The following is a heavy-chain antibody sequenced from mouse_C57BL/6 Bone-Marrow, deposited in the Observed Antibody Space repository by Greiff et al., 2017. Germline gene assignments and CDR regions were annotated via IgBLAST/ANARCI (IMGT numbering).Heavy chain of an antibody. CDR3: ARDAGGYYPAWFAY. V-gene: IGHV3-1*01. CDR1: GYSITSGYD. CDR2: ISYSGST. D-gene: IGHD2-3*01. J-gene: IGHJ3*01. Sequence: EVKLMESGPGMVKPSQSLSLTCTVTGYSITSGYDWHWIRHFPGNKLEWMGYISYSGSTNYNPSLKSRISITHDTSKNHFFLKLNSVTTEDTATYYCARDAGGYYPAWFAYWGQGTLVTVSA.